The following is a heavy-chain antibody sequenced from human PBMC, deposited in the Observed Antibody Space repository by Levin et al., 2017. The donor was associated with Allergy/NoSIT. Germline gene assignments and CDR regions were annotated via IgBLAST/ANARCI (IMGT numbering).Heavy chain of an antibody. V-gene: IGHV4-39*07. CDR3: ARDRVAAVKRTMDV. CDR1: GGSISSSAYY. J-gene: IGHJ6*02. CDR2: INYSGTT. D-gene: IGHD2-2*01. Sequence: GSLRLSCTVSGGSISSSAYYWGWVRQSPGKGLEWIGSINYSGTTFYNPSLKSRVTISVDTFKNHFSLKLTSVTAADTAVYYCARDRVAAVKRTMDVWGQGTTVTVSS.